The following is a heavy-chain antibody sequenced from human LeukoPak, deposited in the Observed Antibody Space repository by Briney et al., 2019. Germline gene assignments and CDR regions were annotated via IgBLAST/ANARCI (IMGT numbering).Heavy chain of an antibody. CDR1: GYTFTSYG. V-gene: IGHV1-18*01. J-gene: IGHJ4*02. CDR3: ARQYARGSGSYYEDY. D-gene: IGHD3-10*01. CDR2: ISAYNGNT. Sequence: GASVKVSCKASGYTFTSYGISWVRQAPGQGLEWMGWISAYNGNTNYAQKLQGRVTMTTDTSTSTAYMELRSLRSDDTAVYYCARQYARGSGSYYEDYWGQGTLVTVSS.